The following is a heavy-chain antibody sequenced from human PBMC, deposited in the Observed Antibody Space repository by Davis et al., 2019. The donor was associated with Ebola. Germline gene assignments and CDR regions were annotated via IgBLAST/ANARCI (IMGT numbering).Heavy chain of an antibody. CDR1: GVSISRHY. J-gene: IGHJ5*02. D-gene: IGHD4-11*01. Sequence: PSETLSLTCTVSGVSISRHYWSWIRQPPGKRLEWIGSIYYTGSAYYNPSLKSRVTMSVDTSKNQFSLKLSSVTAAATAVYYCARRVEMTTGGIYNWLDPGGQGTLVTVSS. CDR2: IYYTGSA. V-gene: IGHV4-59*08. CDR3: ARRVEMTTGGIYNWLDP.